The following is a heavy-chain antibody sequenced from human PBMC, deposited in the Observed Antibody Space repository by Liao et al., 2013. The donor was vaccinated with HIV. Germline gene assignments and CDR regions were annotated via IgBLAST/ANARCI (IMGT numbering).Heavy chain of an antibody. V-gene: IGHV4-39*07. CDR1: GDSISSSNYY. D-gene: IGHD6-13*01. Sequence: QLQLQESGPGLVKPSETLSLTCNVSGDSISSSNYYWGWIRQSPGKGLEWIGSIYHNGVTHYNPSLKSRVTISVDTSKNQISLKLSSVTAADTAVYYCARDEGIAAAGADWGQGTLVTVAS. CDR3: ARDEGIAAAGAD. CDR2: IYHNGVT. J-gene: IGHJ4*02.